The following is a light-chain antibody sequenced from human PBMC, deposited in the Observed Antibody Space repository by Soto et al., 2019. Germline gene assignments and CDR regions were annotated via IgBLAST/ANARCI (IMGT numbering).Light chain of an antibody. CDR1: SSAFGDDKY. J-gene: IGLJ3*02. CDR3: GSFTTSRIWL. CDR2: GVS. Sequence: QSAMTQPASVSGSPGQSITVSCTGSSSAFGDDKYVSWYQQQPGKGPNLLIYGVSKRPSGVSNRFSGSKSGNTASLTISGLQFEDEADYICGSFTTSRIWLFCGGTKVTVL. V-gene: IGLV2-14*01.